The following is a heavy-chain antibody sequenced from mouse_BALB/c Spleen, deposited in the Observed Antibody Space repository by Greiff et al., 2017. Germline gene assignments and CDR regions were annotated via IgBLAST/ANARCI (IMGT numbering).Heavy chain of an antibody. V-gene: IGHV3-6*02. CDR1: GYSITSGYY. CDR2: ISYDGSN. D-gene: IGHD2-1*01. CDR3: ARPYGNYPSYWYFDV. J-gene: IGHJ1*01. Sequence: EVKLQESGPGLVKPSQSLSLTCSVTGYSITSGYYWNWIRQFPGNKLEWMGYISYDGSNNYNPSLKNRISITRDTSKNQFFLKLNSVTTEDTATYYCARPYGNYPSYWYFDVWGAGTTVTVSS.